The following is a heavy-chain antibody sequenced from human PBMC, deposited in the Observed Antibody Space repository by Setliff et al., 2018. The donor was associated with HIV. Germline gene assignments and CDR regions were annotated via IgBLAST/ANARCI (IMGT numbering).Heavy chain of an antibody. J-gene: IGHJ3*02. CDR3: AKGFYYDSGDGRVRAFDI. V-gene: IGHV3-23*01. CDR1: GYTFNNYA. D-gene: IGHD3-22*01. Sequence: LRLSCAASGYTFNNYAMSWVRQAPGKGLEWVSTVAGNAVNTYHADSVKGRFTISRDNSKNTLYLQMNSLRAEDTAVYFCAKGFYYDSGDGRVRAFDIWGQGTMVTVSS. CDR2: VAGNAVNT.